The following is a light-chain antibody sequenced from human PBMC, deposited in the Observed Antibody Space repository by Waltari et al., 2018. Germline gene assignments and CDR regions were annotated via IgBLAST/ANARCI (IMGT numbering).Light chain of an antibody. CDR2: DTS. Sequence: TCRASQAICNSLNWYQHKPGKAPKLLISDTSTLQSGVPSRFSGRGSGTEFTLTISRLQPEDFGTYYCQQSYTLPYTFGQGIKLDI. V-gene: IGKV1-39*01. J-gene: IGKJ2*01. CDR3: QQSYTLPYT. CDR1: QAICNS.